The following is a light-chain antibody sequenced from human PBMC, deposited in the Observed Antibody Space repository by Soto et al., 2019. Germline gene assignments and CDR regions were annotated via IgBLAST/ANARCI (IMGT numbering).Light chain of an antibody. CDR1: SSDIGGYNY. Sequence: QSALTQPASVSGSPGQSITISCTGTSSDIGGYNYVSWYQQHPGKAPKLMIYEVSNRPSGVSNRFSGSKCGNTASLTISGLQAEDEGDYYCSSYTSSSTLYVVFGGGTKLTVL. V-gene: IGLV2-14*01. J-gene: IGLJ2*01. CDR2: EVS. CDR3: SSYTSSSTLYVV.